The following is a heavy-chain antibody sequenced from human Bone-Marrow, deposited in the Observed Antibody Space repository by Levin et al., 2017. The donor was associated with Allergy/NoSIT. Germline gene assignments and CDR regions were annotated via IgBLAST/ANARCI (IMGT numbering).Heavy chain of an antibody. CDR2: INHSGST. J-gene: IGHJ4*02. Sequence: SETLSLTCAVYGGSFSGYYWSWIRQPPGKGLEWIGEINHSGSTNYNPSLKSRVTISVDTSKNQFSLKLSSVTAADTAVYYCARGLYYDILALYYFDYWGQGTLVTVSS. D-gene: IGHD3-9*01. CDR3: ARGLYYDILALYYFDY. V-gene: IGHV4-34*01. CDR1: GGSFSGYY.